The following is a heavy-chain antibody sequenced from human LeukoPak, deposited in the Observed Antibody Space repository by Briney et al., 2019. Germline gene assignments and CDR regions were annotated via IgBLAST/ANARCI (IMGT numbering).Heavy chain of an antibody. CDR1: GFTFSSYW. J-gene: IGHJ1*01. Sequence: PGGSLRLSCAASGFTFSSYWMHWVRQAPGKGLVWVSRINSDGSSTSYADSVKGRFTISRDNAKNTLYLQMNSLRAEDTAVYYCARPHYYGDYALEYFQHWGQGTLVTVSS. D-gene: IGHD4-17*01. CDR3: ARPHYYGDYALEYFQH. V-gene: IGHV3-74*01. CDR2: INSDGSST.